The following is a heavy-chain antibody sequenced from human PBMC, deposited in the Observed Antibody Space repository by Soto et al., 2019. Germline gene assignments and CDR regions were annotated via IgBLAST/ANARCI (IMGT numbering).Heavy chain of an antibody. J-gene: IGHJ4*02. D-gene: IGHD6-19*01. Sequence: SETRSLTCTVSGGSISGHYWIWIRQSPGKGLEGIGYIFYTGSTNYNPSLKSRITLSADTSKNQFSLRLNSVTAADTAVYYCARVGSSGWSPDYWGRGTLVTVSS. CDR2: IFYTGST. CDR1: GGSISGHY. CDR3: ARVGSSGWSPDY. V-gene: IGHV4-59*11.